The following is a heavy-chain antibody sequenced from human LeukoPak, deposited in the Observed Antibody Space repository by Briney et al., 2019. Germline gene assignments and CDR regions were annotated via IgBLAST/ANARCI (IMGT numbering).Heavy chain of an antibody. CDR1: GFTFSSYG. V-gene: IGHV3-30*18. Sequence: GGSLRLSCAASGFTFSSYGMHWVRQAPGKGLEWVAVISYDGSNKYYADSVKGRFTISRDNSKNTLYLQMNSLRAEDTAVYYCAKDLRTRITTFGVVYYYYGMDVWGQGTTVTVSS. CDR2: ISYDGSNK. J-gene: IGHJ6*02. D-gene: IGHD3-3*01. CDR3: AKDLRTRITTFGVVYYYYGMDV.